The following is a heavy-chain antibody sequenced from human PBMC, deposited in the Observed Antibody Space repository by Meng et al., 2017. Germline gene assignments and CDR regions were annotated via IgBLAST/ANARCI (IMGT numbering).Heavy chain of an antibody. D-gene: IGHD5-12*01. CDR1: GGSFSGYN. J-gene: IGHJ5*02. Sequence: QVPLPQRGAGLLKPSETLSLPCAVYGGSFSGYNWSGIRQPPGKGLEWIGEINHSGSTNYTPSLKRRVTISVDTSKNQFSLKLSSVTAADTAVYYCARGRSIVATRVAWFDPWGQGTLVTVSS. CDR3: ARGRSIVATRVAWFDP. CDR2: INHSGST. V-gene: IGHV4-34*01.